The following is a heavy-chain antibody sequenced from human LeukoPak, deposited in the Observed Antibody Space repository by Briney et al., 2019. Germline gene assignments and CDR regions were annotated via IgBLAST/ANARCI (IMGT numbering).Heavy chain of an antibody. V-gene: IGHV1-69*13. J-gene: IGHJ6*02. D-gene: IGHD2-2*01. CDR3: AREENIVVVPAASSGYYGMDV. CDR2: IIPIIGTA. CDR1: GGTFSSYA. Sequence: GASVKVCCKASGGTFSSYAISWVRQAPGQGLEWMGGIIPIIGTANYAQKFQGRVTITADESTSTAYMELSSLRSEDTAVYYCAREENIVVVPAASSGYYGMDVWGQGTTVTVSS.